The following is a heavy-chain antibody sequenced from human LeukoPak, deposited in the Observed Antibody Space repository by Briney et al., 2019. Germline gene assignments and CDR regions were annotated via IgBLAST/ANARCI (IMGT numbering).Heavy chain of an antibody. J-gene: IGHJ3*02. CDR1: GYSISSGYY. Sequence: SETLSLTCTVSGYSISSGYYWGWIRQPPGKGLEWIGSIYHSGSTSYNPSLKSRVTISVDTSKNQFSLKLSSVTAADTAVYYCAREVGADPDAFDIWGQGTMVTVSS. CDR3: AREVGADPDAFDI. D-gene: IGHD1-26*01. CDR2: IYHSGST. V-gene: IGHV4-38-2*02.